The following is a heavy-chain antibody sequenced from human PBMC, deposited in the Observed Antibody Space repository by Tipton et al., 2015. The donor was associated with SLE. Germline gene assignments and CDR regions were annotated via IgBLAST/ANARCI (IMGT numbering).Heavy chain of an antibody. D-gene: IGHD1-26*01. J-gene: IGHJ5*02. V-gene: IGHV4-4*09. Sequence: PGLVKPSETLSLTCTVSGGSISSYYWSWIRQPPGKGLEWIGYIYTSGSTNYNPSLKSRVTISADTPNNQFSLRLTSVTAADTAVYYCARWDGGDPNWFDPWGQGTLVPVSS. CDR1: GGSISSYY. CDR3: ARWDGGDPNWFDP. CDR2: IYTSGST.